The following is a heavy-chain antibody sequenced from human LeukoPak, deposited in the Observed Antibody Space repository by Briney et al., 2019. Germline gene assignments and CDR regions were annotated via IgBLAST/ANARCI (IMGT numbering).Heavy chain of an antibody. CDR3: ARALYYDFWSGYNNWFDP. J-gene: IGHJ5*02. D-gene: IGHD3-3*01. V-gene: IGHV4-4*07. Sequence: SETLSLTCTVSGGSISSYYWSWIRQPAGKGLEWIGRIYTSGSTNYNPSLKSRVTMSVDTSKNQFSLKLSSVTAADTAVYYCARALYYDFWSGYNNWFDPWGQGTLVTVSS. CDR2: IYTSGST. CDR1: GGSISSYY.